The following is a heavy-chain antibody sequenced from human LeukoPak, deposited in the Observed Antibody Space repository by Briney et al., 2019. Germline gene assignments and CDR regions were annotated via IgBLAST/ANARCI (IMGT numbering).Heavy chain of an antibody. D-gene: IGHD3-10*01. J-gene: IGHJ4*02. Sequence: PSQTLSLTCTVSGGSISSGSYYWSWIRQPAGKGLEWIGRIYTSGSTNYNPSLKSRVTISVDTSKNQFSLKLSSVTAADTAVYYCARGGYYGSGSSMYYFDYWGQGTLVTVSS. V-gene: IGHV4-61*02. CDR3: ARGGYYGSGSSMYYFDY. CDR1: GGSISSGSYY. CDR2: IYTSGST.